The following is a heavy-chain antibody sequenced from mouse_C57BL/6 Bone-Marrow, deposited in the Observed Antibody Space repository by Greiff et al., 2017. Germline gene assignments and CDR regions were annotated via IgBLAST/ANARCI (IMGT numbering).Heavy chain of an antibody. CDR2: IYPGGGNT. V-gene: IGHV1-66*01. Sequence: VQLQQSGPELVKPGASVTISCKASGYSFTSYYIHWVKQRPGKGLAWIGWIYPGGGNTKCNAKFKGKASLTADKSSSTAYMQLSSLTSEDSALYYGARRAARNDCACFAYWGQGALVTVSA. CDR3: ARRAARNDCACFAY. J-gene: IGHJ3*01. CDR1: GYSFTSYY. D-gene: IGHD2-1*01.